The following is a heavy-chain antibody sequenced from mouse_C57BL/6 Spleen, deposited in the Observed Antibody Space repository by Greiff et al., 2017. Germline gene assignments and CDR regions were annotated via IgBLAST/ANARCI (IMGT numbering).Heavy chain of an antibody. CDR3: TRKGKEDYAMDY. CDR2: ISSGGDYI. Sequence: EVQLVESGEGLVKPGGSLKLSCAASGFTFSSYAMSWVRQTPEKRLEWVAYISSGGDYIYYADTVKGRFTISRDNARNTLYLQMSSLKSEDTAMXYCTRKGKEDYAMDYWGQGTLVTVSS. J-gene: IGHJ4*01. D-gene: IGHD1-3*01. V-gene: IGHV5-9-1*02. CDR1: GFTFSSYA.